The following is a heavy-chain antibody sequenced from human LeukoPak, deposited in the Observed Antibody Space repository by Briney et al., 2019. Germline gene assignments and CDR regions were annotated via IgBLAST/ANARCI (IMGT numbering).Heavy chain of an antibody. J-gene: IGHJ4*02. CDR1: GCTFSSYA. V-gene: IGHV1-69*04. Sequence: SVKVSCKASGCTFSSYAISWVRQAPGQGLEWMGRIIPILGIANYAQKFQGRVTITADKSTSTAYMELSSLRSEDTAVYYCARPYCGGDCRSGLDYWGQGTLVTVSS. CDR3: ARPYCGGDCRSGLDY. D-gene: IGHD2-21*02. CDR2: IIPILGIA.